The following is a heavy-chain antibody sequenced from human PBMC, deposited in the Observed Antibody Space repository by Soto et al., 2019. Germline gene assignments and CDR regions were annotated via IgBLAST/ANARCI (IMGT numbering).Heavy chain of an antibody. CDR3: AKGSAPSTFDS. V-gene: IGHV1-3*01. J-gene: IGHJ4*02. CDR1: GYTFTSYA. CDR2: INAGNGNT. Sequence: QVQLVQSGAEVKKPGASVKVSCKASGYTFTSYAMHWVRQAPGQRLEWMGWINAGNGNTKYSQKFQGRVTITRDTPASTAYMELRSLRSEDRAVYYCAKGSAPSTFDSWGQGTLVTVSS.